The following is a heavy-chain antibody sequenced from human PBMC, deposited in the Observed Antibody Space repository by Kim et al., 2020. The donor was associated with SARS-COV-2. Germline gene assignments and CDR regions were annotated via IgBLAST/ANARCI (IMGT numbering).Heavy chain of an antibody. D-gene: IGHD3-22*01. Sequence: ASVKVSCKASGYTFTSYAMHWVRQAPGQRLEWMGWINAGNGNTKYSQKFQGRVTITRDTSASIAYMELSSLRSEDTAVYYCARVGRSGYYYYWGQGTLVTVSS. V-gene: IGHV1-3*01. J-gene: IGHJ4*02. CDR3: ARVGRSGYYYY. CDR1: GYTFTSYA. CDR2: INAGNGNT.